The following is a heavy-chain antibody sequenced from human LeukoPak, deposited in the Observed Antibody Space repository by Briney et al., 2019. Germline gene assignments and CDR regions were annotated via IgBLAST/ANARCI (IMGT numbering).Heavy chain of an antibody. CDR3: ARGHGGSGYYRMRDEYFQH. V-gene: IGHV1-18*01. CDR1: GYTFTSYV. Sequence: GASVKVSCKASGYTFTSYVISWVRQAPGQGLEWMGWISAYNGNTNYAQKLQGRVTMTTDTSTSTAYMELRSLRSDDTAVYYCARGHGGSGYYRMRDEYFQHWGQGTLVTVSS. D-gene: IGHD3-22*01. CDR2: ISAYNGNT. J-gene: IGHJ1*01.